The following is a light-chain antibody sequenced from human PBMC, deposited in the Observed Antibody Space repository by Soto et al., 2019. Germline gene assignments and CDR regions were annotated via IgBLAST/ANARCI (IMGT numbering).Light chain of an antibody. J-gene: IGLJ1*01. CDR1: SSDVGGYNNY. CDR3: SSYAGSDNFV. Sequence: QSVLTQPPSASGSPGQSVTISCTGTSSDVGGYNNYVSWYQQHPGKAPKLMIYEVSKRPSGVPDRFSASKSGNTASLTVSGLQAEDEAAYYCSSYAGSDNFVFGTGTKLTVL. V-gene: IGLV2-8*01. CDR2: EVS.